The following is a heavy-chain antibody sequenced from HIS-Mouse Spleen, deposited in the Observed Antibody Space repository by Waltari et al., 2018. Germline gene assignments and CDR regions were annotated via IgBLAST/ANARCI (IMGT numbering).Heavy chain of an antibody. J-gene: IGHJ4*02. D-gene: IGHD6-19*01. CDR1: GFSLSTSGMC. V-gene: IGHV2-70*15. CDR2: IDGNDYK. CDR3: ARIAEGYTSGWYAFDY. Sequence: QVTLRESGPALVKPTQTLTLTCTFSGFSLSTSGMCVSWIRQPPGKALEWLARIDGNDYKYYSTCLKTRLTSSRDTSKNQLVLTMTNMDPLDTATYYCARIAEGYTSGWYAFDYWGQGTLVTVSS.